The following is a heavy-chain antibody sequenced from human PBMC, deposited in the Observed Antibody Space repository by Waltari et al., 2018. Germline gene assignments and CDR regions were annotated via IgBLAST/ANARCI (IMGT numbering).Heavy chain of an antibody. CDR3: ARDANGYRGAKFDY. Sequence: QVQLVQSGAEVKKPGASVKVSCKASGYTFTNFYMHWVRQAPGQGLEWLGIINPVGGGTSYAQRFQGRVTMTRDTSTSTVYMELSSLRSEDTAVYYCARDANGYRGAKFDYWGQGTPVTVSS. CDR2: INPVGGGT. V-gene: IGHV1-46*01. J-gene: IGHJ4*02. D-gene: IGHD2-8*01. CDR1: GYTFTNFY.